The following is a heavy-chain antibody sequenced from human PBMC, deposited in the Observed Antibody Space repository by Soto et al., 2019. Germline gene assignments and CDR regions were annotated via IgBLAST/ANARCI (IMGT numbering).Heavy chain of an antibody. J-gene: IGHJ6*02. Sequence: GGSLRLSCAASGFTFSSYTMTWVRQAPGRGLEWVSAISGTGSPTYYADSVKGRFTISRDNSKNTLYLQMNSLRADDTAVYYCARDMSGGTYNYYYGMDVWGQGTTVTVSS. CDR1: GFTFSSYT. CDR2: ISGTGSPT. V-gene: IGHV3-23*01. D-gene: IGHD1-26*01. CDR3: ARDMSGGTYNYYYGMDV.